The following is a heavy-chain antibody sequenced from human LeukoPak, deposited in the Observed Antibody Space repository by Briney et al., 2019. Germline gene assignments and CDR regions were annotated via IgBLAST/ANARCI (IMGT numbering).Heavy chain of an antibody. V-gene: IGHV3-23*01. J-gene: IGHJ1*01. D-gene: IGHD6-13*01. CDR1: GFTINKHG. CDR2: ISPSGGRT. CDR3: GKGDGLVPFNV. Sequence: GGSLRLSCTGSGFTINKHGMNWVRQDPGKGLQWVLGISPSGGRTYYDDSVKSRVTISRDNSKNKLYLKMNTLTAEDTAIYYCGKGDGLVPFNVWGQGTLVIVSA.